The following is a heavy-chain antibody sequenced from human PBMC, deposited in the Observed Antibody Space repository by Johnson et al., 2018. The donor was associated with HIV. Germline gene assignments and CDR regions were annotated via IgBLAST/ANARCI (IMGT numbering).Heavy chain of an antibody. CDR2: IGTIDDT. D-gene: IGHD7-27*01. Sequence: VQLVESGGGVVRPGGSLRLSCAASGFTFSSYDMHWVRQVRGKGLEWVSGIGTIDDTYYSDSVKGRFTISRDNSKNTLYLQMNSLRAEDTAVYYCAKGLKLGSGDDAFDIWGQGTMVTVSS. CDR3: AKGLKLGSGDDAFDI. V-gene: IGHV3-13*01. J-gene: IGHJ3*02. CDR1: GFTFSSYD.